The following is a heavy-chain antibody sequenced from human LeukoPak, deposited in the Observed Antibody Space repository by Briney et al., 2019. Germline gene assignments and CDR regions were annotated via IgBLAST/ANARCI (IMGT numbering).Heavy chain of an antibody. Sequence: PSETLSLTRAVSVGSINSGNWWSWVRQSPGKGLEWIGEIYHNGTPNYNPSLKSRVTISADTFKNHFSLKMTSVTAADTAVYYCATAPILRGEGGEHYKYGMDVWGQGTTVIVSS. J-gene: IGHJ6*02. CDR1: VGSINSGNW. CDR3: ATAPILRGEGGEHYKYGMDV. D-gene: IGHD2-2*02. V-gene: IGHV4-4*02. CDR2: IYHNGTP.